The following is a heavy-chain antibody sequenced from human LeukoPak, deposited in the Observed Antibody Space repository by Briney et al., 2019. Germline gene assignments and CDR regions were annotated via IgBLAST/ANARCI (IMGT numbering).Heavy chain of an antibody. Sequence: ASVEVSRKASGYTFTSYDINWVRQATGQGLEWMGWMYPNSGNTGYAQKFQGRVTMTRNTSISTAYMELSSLRSEDTDVYYCARVLDSSGWYPFDYWGQGTLVTVSS. CDR1: GYTFTSYD. CDR2: MYPNSGNT. J-gene: IGHJ4*02. V-gene: IGHV1-8*01. CDR3: ARVLDSSGWYPFDY. D-gene: IGHD6-19*01.